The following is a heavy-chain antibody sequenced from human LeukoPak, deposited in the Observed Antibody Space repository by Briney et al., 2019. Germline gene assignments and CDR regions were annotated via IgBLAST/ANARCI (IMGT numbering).Heavy chain of an antibody. V-gene: IGHV4-34*01. J-gene: IGHJ4*02. CDR1: GGSFSGYY. Sequence: SETLSLTCAVYGGSFSGYYWSWIRQPPGKGLEWIGEINHSGSTNYNPSLKSRVTISVDTSKNQFSLKLSSVTAADTAVYYCARGRPRVNDYWGQGTPVTVSS. D-gene: IGHD4-23*01. CDR3: ARGRPRVNDY. CDR2: INHSGST.